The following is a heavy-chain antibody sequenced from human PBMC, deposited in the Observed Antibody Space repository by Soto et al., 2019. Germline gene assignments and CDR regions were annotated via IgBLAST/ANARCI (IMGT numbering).Heavy chain of an antibody. J-gene: IGHJ5*02. V-gene: IGHV1-46*01. CDR1: GYTFTRHY. CDR2: IHPNGSPT. CDR3: ARDHSYEDSYWWLDP. Sequence: QVQLVQSGAEMKKPGASVKVSCKASGYTFTRHYMHWVRQAPGQGLEWMGVIHPNGSPTVYAQNFQGRLVLTTDTTTSTVYMELSMLRSDDTAVHYCARDHSYEDSYWWLDPWGQGTLVTVSS. D-gene: IGHD2-15*01.